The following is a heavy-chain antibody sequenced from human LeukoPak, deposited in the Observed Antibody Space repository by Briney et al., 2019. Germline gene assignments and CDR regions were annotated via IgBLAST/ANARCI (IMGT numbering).Heavy chain of an antibody. CDR1: GFTFNSYA. CDR2: ISGSGDKT. V-gene: IGHV3-23*01. Sequence: QTGGSLRLSCAASGFTFNSYAMSWVRQAPGKGLEWVSSISGSGDKTYYADSVKGRFTISRDNAKNSLYLQMNSLRAEDTAVYYCARDYDYYGSGSYYNLNPYYYYYYMDVWGKGTTVTVSS. D-gene: IGHD3-10*01. J-gene: IGHJ6*03. CDR3: ARDYDYYGSGSYYNLNPYYYYYYMDV.